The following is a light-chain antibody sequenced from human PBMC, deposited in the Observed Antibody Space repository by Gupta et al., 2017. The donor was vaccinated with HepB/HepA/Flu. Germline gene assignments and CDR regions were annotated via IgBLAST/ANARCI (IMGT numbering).Light chain of an antibody. CDR3: SSDAGSNNLV. V-gene: IGLV2-8*01. CDR2: EVS. CDR1: SSDVGGYNY. J-gene: IGLJ2*01. Sequence: SALTQPPSASGSPGQSVTISCPGTSSDVGGYNYVSWYQQHPGKAPKLMIDEVSKRPSGVPDRFAGSKSGNTASLTVSGLQAEDEADYYCSSDAGSNNLVFGGGTKLTVL.